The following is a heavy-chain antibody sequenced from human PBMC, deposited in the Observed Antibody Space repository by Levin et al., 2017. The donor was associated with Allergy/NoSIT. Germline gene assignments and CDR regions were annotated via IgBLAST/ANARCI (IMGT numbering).Heavy chain of an antibody. D-gene: IGHD2-2*01. J-gene: IGHJ5*02. CDR1: GFTFSSYS. CDR3: ARAAPFYCSSTSCYDWFDP. CDR2: ISSSSSTI. Sequence: GESLKISCAASGFTFSSYSMNWVRQAPGKGLEWVSYISSSSSTIYYADSVKGRFTISRDNAKNSLYLQMNSLRDEDTAVYYCARAAPFYCSSTSCYDWFDPWGQGTLVTVSS. V-gene: IGHV3-48*02.